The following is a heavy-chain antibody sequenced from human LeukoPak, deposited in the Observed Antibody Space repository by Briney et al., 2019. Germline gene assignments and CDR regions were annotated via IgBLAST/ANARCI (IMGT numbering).Heavy chain of an antibody. Sequence: GGSLRLSCAASGFTFSDYYMSWIRQAPGKGLEWVSYISSSGSTIYYADSVKGRFTISRDNAKSSLYLQMNSLRAEDTAVYYCASTGYSSGWSAFDIWGQGTMVTVSS. V-gene: IGHV3-11*01. D-gene: IGHD6-19*01. J-gene: IGHJ3*02. CDR2: ISSSGSTI. CDR3: ASTGYSSGWSAFDI. CDR1: GFTFSDYY.